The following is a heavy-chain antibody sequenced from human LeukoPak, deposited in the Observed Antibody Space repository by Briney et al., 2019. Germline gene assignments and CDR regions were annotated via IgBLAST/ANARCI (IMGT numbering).Heavy chain of an antibody. CDR2: INHSGST. V-gene: IGHV4-34*01. CDR1: GGSFSGYY. D-gene: IGHD3-9*01. Sequence: SETLSLTCAVYGGSFSGYYWSWIRQPPGKGLEWIGEINHSGSTNYNPSLKSRVTISVDTSKNQFSLKLSSVTAADTAVYYCARGRGYDILTGYPWRVINWFDPWGQGTLVTVSS. CDR3: ARGRGYDILTGYPWRVINWFDP. J-gene: IGHJ5*02.